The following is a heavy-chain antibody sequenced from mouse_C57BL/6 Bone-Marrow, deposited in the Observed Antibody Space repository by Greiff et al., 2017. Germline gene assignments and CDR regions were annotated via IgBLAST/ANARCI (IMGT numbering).Heavy chain of an antibody. D-gene: IGHD1-1*01. CDR1: GYTFTSYW. CDR2: IHPNSGST. Sequence: QVQLQQPGAELVKPGASVKLSCKASGYTFTSYWMHWVKQRPGQGLEWIGMIHPNSGSTKYNEKFKSKATLTVDKSSSTAYMQLSSLTSEDSAVYYGAREFYYYGRERDWGQGTTLTVSS. V-gene: IGHV1-64*01. CDR3: AREFYYYGRERD. J-gene: IGHJ2*01.